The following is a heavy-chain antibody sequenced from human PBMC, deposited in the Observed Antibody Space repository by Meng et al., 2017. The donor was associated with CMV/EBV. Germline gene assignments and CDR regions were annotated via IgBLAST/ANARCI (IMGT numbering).Heavy chain of an antibody. CDR2: INHSGST. D-gene: IGHD3-22*01. J-gene: IGHJ4*02. Sequence: GAGLLKPADPLALTCAVAGWSCSGYYWSWIRQPPGKGLEGIGEINHSGSTNYNPSLKSRVTISVDTSKNQFSLKLSSVTAADTAVYYCARAKIMYYYDSSGYYYDYWGQGTLVTVSS. CDR1: GWSCSGYY. V-gene: IGHV4-34*01. CDR3: ARAKIMYYYDSSGYYYDY.